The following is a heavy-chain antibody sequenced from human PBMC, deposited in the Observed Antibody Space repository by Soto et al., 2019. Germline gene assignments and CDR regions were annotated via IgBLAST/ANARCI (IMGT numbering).Heavy chain of an antibody. CDR3: AKDQTRSSSPTTNFDY. Sequence: GGSLRLSCAASGFTFSSYGMHWVRQAPGKGLEWVAVISYDGSNKYYADSVKGRFTISRDNSKNTLYLQMNSLRAEDTAVYYCAKDQTRSSSPTTNFDYWGQGTLVTVSS. CDR1: GFTFSSYG. J-gene: IGHJ4*02. D-gene: IGHD6-13*01. CDR2: ISYDGSNK. V-gene: IGHV3-30*18.